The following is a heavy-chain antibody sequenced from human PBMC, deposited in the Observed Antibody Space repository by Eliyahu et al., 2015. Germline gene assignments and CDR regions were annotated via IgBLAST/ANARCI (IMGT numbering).Heavy chain of an antibody. Sequence: HLQLQESGPGLLKPSETLSLTCTVSGASISSGTFCWGWIRQPPGKGLEWIANIRWNGALYYSPSLMGRASMSVDTSRNLFSLRVTSVIASDTASYYCARRGTGGGWSFDFWGPGTRVTVSS. V-gene: IGHV4-39*02. J-gene: IGHJ4*02. CDR1: GASISSGTFC. CDR3: ARRGTGGGWSFDF. D-gene: IGHD6-19*01. CDR2: IRWNGAL.